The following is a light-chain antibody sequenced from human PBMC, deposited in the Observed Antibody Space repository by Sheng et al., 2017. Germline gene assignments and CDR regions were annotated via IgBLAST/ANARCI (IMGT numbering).Light chain of an antibody. CDR1: HSLTSN. CDR2: GAS. Sequence: DIVLTQSPGTLSLSPGERATLSCRASHSLTSNYLAWYQLRPGQAPRLLIYGASTRATGIPARFSGSGSGTEFTLTISSLQSEDFAVYYCQQYNNWPFTFGPGTKVDIK. V-gene: IGKV3-15*01. J-gene: IGKJ3*01. CDR3: QQYNNWPFT.